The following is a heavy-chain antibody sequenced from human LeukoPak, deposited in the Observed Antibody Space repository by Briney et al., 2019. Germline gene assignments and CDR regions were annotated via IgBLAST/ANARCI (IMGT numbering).Heavy chain of an antibody. D-gene: IGHD2-15*01. J-gene: IGHJ6*03. CDR2: ISSSSSYI. CDR1: GFTFSSHS. CDR3: ARDGGAGYCSGGSCYGNYYMDV. Sequence: GGSLRLSCAASGFTFSSHSMNWVRQAPGKGLEWVSSISSSSSYIYYADSVKGRFTISRDNAKNSLYLQMNSLRAEDTALYYCARDGGAGYCSGGSCYGNYYMDVWGKGTTVTVSS. V-gene: IGHV3-21*04.